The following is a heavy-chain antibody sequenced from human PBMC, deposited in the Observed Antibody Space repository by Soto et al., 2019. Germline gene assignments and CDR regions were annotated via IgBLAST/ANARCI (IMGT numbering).Heavy chain of an antibody. Sequence: EVQLVESGGGFVQPGGSLRLSCAASGFTFNTYWMHWVRQAPGKGLMWVSRINSDGSSTSYADSVKGRFTISRDNAKNTLYLQMNSLRAEDTAVYSCARDRGVYDFDYWGQGTLVTVSS. V-gene: IGHV3-74*01. D-gene: IGHD1-26*01. CDR1: GFTFNTYW. J-gene: IGHJ4*02. CDR2: INSDGSST. CDR3: ARDRGVYDFDY.